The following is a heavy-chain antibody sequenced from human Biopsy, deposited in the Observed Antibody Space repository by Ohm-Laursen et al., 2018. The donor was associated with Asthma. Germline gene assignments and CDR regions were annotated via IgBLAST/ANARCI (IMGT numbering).Heavy chain of an antibody. CDR3: GRDMGGFGSGWFPVEF. J-gene: IGHJ4*02. V-gene: IGHV3-20*01. CDR1: GFTFDDYG. Sequence: SLRLSCAASGFTFDDYGMSWVRQAPGKGLDWVSGINWNGGSTGYADSVKGRFTISRGNAKNSLYLQMNSLRAEDTALYHCGRDMGGFGSGWFPVEFWGQGTLVTVSP. CDR2: INWNGGST. D-gene: IGHD6-19*01.